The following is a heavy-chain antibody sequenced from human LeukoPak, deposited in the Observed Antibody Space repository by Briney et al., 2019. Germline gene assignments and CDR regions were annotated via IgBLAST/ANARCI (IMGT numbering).Heavy chain of an antibody. CDR3: AKGLYSNLLGFDY. J-gene: IGHJ4*02. Sequence: GGSLRLSCAASGFTFDDYAMYWVRQAPGKGLEWVSGISWNSGSIGYADSVKGRFTISRDNAKNSLYLQMNSLRAEDMALYYCAKGLYSNLLGFDYCGQGTLVTVSS. V-gene: IGHV3-9*03. CDR1: GFTFDDYA. CDR2: ISWNSGSI. D-gene: IGHD4-11*01.